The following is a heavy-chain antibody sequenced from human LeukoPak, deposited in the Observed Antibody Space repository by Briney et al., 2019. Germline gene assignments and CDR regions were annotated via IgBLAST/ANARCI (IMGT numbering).Heavy chain of an antibody. V-gene: IGHV1-69*02. CDR3: ARLSDGYNFDY. CDR1: GGTFSSYT. CDR2: IIPILGIA. D-gene: IGHD5-24*01. J-gene: IGHJ4*02. Sequence: SSVKVSCKASGGTFSSYTIGWVRQAPGQGLEWMGRIIPILGIANYAQKFQGRVTITADKSTSTAYMELSSLRSEDTAVYYCARLSDGYNFDYWGQGTLVTVSS.